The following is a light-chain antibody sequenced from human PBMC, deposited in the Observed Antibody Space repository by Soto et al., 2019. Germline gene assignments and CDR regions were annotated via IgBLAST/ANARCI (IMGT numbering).Light chain of an antibody. J-gene: IGKJ5*01. CDR1: QSVSSGY. Sequence: EIVLTQSPGTLSLSPGERATLSCRASQSVSSGYLAWYQQKPGQAPRLLIYDTSSRATGVPDRYSASGSRTDFTLTISRLEPEDFAVFFCQQYGTSEIIFGQGTRLEIK. CDR2: DTS. CDR3: QQYGTSEII. V-gene: IGKV3-20*01.